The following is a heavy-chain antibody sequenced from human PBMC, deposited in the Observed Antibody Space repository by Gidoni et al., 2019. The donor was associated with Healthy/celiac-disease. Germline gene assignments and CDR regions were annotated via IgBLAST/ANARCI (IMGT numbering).Heavy chain of an antibody. Sequence: QVQLVQSRTEVKKPGSSVKVSCQASGGTFSSYAISWVRQSIGQGLEWMGGIIPIFGTANYAQKFQGRVTITADKSTSTAYMELSSLRSEDTAVYYCARVKQQLVLDYWGQGTLVTVSS. CDR3: ARVKQQLVLDY. CDR2: IIPIFGTA. D-gene: IGHD6-13*01. J-gene: IGHJ4*02. CDR1: GGTFSSYA. V-gene: IGHV1-69*06.